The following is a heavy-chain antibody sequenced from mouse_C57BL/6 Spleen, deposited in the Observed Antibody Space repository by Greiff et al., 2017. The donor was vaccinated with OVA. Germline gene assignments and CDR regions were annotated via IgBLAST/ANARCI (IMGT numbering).Heavy chain of an antibody. Sequence: EVQLQQSGPELVKPGASVKLSCKASGYTFTDYYMNWVKQSHGKSLEWIGDINPNNGGTSYNQKFKGKATLTVDKSSSTAYMELRSLTSEDSAVYYCARDSYPFYYAMDYWGRETADTISS. CDR2: INPNNGGT. J-gene: IGHJ4*01. CDR3: ARDSYPFYYAMDY. D-gene: IGHD2-12*01. V-gene: IGHV1-26*01. CDR1: GYTFTDYY.